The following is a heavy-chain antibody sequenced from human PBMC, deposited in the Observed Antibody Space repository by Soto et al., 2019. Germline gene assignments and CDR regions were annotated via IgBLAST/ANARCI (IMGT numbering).Heavy chain of an antibody. CDR3: ARVPPSFGGSYSLYFQH. CDR2: IIPIFGTA. J-gene: IGHJ1*01. D-gene: IGHD1-26*01. CDR1: GGTFSSYA. Sequence: QVSFKASGGTFSSYAISWVRQAPGQGLEWVGGIIPIFGTANYAQKFQGRVTITADKSTSTAYMELSSLRSEDTAVYYCARVPPSFGGSYSLYFQHWGQGTLVTVSS. V-gene: IGHV1-69*06.